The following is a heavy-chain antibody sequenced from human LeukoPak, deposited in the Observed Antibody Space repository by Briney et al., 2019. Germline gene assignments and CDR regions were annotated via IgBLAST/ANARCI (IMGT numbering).Heavy chain of an antibody. Sequence: GGSLRLSCAASGFTFSSYSMNWVCQAPGKGLEWVSSISSSSSYIYYADSVKGRFTISRDNAKNSLYLQMNSLRAEDTAVYYCARAGGRFLEWLHHDDAFDIWGQGTMVTVSS. CDR2: ISSSSSYI. CDR3: ARAGGRFLEWLHHDDAFDI. CDR1: GFTFSSYS. J-gene: IGHJ3*02. V-gene: IGHV3-21*01. D-gene: IGHD3-3*01.